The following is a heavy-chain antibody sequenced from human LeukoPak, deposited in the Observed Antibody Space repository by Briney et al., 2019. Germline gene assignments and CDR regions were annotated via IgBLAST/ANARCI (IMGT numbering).Heavy chain of an antibody. CDR3: ARTYYYDSSGFPPDY. D-gene: IGHD3-22*01. J-gene: IGHJ4*02. Sequence: ASVKVSCKASGYTFTGYYMHWVRQAPGQGLEWMGWINPNSGGTNYAQKFQGRVTMTRDTSISTAYMELSRLRSDDTAVYYCARTYYYDSSGFPPDYWGQGTLVTVSS. CDR2: INPNSGGT. CDR1: GYTFTGYY. V-gene: IGHV1-2*02.